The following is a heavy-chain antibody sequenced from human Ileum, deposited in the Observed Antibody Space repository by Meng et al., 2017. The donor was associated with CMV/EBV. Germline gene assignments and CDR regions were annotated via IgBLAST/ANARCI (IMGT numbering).Heavy chain of an antibody. CDR1: GGSFRGYY. D-gene: IGHD6-13*01. J-gene: IGHJ4*02. Sequence: LTCAVYGGSFRGYYWSWIRQPPGKELEWIGEINHSGSTNYNPSLKSRVTISVDTSKNQFSLKLSSVTAADTAVYYCARVIDPYSSDYWGQGTLVTVSS. V-gene: IGHV4-34*01. CDR2: INHSGST. CDR3: ARVIDPYSSDY.